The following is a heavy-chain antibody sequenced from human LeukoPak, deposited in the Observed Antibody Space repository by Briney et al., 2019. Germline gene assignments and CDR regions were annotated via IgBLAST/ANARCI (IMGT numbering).Heavy chain of an antibody. J-gene: IGHJ4*02. D-gene: IGHD3-16*02. CDR1: GASFSGYY. Sequence: SETLSLTCAVYGASFSGYYWSWIRQPPGKGLEWIGEINHSGSTNYNPSLKSRVTISVDTSKNQFSLKLSSVTAADTAVYYCACREFARSYYWGQGTLVSVSS. V-gene: IGHV4-34*01. CDR2: INHSGST. CDR3: ACREFARSYY.